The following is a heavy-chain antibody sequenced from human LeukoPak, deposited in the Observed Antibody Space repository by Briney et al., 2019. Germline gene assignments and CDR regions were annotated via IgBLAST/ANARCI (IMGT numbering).Heavy chain of an antibody. Sequence: PSETLSLTFTVSGGSISSYYWSWFRQPPGKGLEWIGYIYYSGRTNYNPSLKSRVTISVDTSKNQFSLKLSSVTAADTAVYFCARGSMVNYYGSSGYYNYWGQGILVTVSS. CDR1: GGSISSYY. J-gene: IGHJ4*02. D-gene: IGHD3-22*01. CDR2: IYYSGRT. V-gene: IGHV4-59*01. CDR3: ARGSMVNYYGSSGYYNY.